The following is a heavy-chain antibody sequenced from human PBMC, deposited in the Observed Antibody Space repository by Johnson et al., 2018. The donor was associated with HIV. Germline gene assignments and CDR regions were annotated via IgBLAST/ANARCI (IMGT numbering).Heavy chain of an antibody. D-gene: IGHD2-8*02. Sequence: VQLVESGGGLVQPGGSLRLSCAASGFTFSSYAMHWVRQAPGKGLEWVSGISWNSGSIGYADSVKGRFTISRDNAKNTLYLQMKGLGVDDTAVYYCARVGLGGVPWTLDIWGQGTMVTVSS. CDR1: GFTFSSYA. CDR2: ISWNSGSI. V-gene: IGHV3-9*01. CDR3: ARVGLGGVPWTLDI. J-gene: IGHJ3*02.